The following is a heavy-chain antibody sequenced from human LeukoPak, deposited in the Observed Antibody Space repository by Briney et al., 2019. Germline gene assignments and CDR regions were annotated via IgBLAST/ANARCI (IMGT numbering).Heavy chain of an antibody. Sequence: GGSLRLSCAASGFTFSSYAMHWVRQAPGKGLEWVAVISYDGSNKYYADSVEGRFTISRDNSKNTLDLQMNSLRPEDTAVYYCASKWFCGGDCYYQIDFWGQGTLVTVSS. CDR3: ASKWFCGGDCYYQIDF. V-gene: IGHV3-30-3*01. CDR2: ISYDGSNK. CDR1: GFTFSSYA. D-gene: IGHD2-21*02. J-gene: IGHJ4*02.